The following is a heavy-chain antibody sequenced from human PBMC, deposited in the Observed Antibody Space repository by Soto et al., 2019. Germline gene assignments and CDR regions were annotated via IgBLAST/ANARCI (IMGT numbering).Heavy chain of an antibody. D-gene: IGHD2-8*02. Sequence: SETLSLTCTVSGGSISSYYWSWIRQPPGKGLEWIGYIYYSGSTNYNPSLKSRVTISVDTSKNQFSLKLSSVTAADTAVYYCARDQKAGGFHYWGQGTLVTVSS. J-gene: IGHJ4*02. CDR3: ARDQKAGGFHY. CDR2: IYYSGST. V-gene: IGHV4-59*01. CDR1: GGSISSYY.